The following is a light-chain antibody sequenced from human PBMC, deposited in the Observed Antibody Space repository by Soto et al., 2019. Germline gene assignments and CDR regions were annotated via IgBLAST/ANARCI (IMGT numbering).Light chain of an antibody. V-gene: IGLV2-23*01. J-gene: IGLJ2*01. CDR2: EGT. CDR1: SSDVGNYNL. Sequence: QSALTQPASVSGSPGQSITISCTGTSSDVGNYNLVSWYQQHPGKAPKLIIYEGTKRPSGVSNRFSGSKSGNTASLTISGLQAEDEADYYCCSYAASSTLVFGGGTQLTVL. CDR3: CSYAASSTLV.